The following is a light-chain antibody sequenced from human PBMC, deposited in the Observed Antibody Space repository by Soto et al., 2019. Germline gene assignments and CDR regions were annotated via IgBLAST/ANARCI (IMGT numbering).Light chain of an antibody. CDR3: NSFTGSTTFV. CDR1: SSDVGGYNY. J-gene: IGLJ1*01. Sequence: QSALTQPASVSGSPGQSITISCTGTSSDVGGYNYVSWYQQHPGKAPKLMMYEVSNRPSGVSNRFSGSKSGNTASLTISGLPTEDAADYYCNSFTGSTTFVFGTGTKLTVL. V-gene: IGLV2-14*01. CDR2: EVS.